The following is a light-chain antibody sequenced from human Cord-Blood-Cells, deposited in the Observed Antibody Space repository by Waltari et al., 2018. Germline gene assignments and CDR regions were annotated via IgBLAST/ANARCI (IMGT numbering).Light chain of an antibody. CDR2: EGS. CDR1: SSDVGSYNL. J-gene: IGLJ7*01. Sequence: QSALTQPASVSGSPGQSITLACTGTSSDVGSYNLGSWYQQHPGKAPKLMIYEGSKRPSGVSNRFSGSKSGNTASLTISGLQAEDEADYYCCSYAGSSTFAFGGGTQLTVL. V-gene: IGLV2-23*01. CDR3: CSYAGSSTFA.